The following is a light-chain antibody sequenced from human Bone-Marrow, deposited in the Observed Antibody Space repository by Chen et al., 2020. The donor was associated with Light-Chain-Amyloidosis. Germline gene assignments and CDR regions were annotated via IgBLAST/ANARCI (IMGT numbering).Light chain of an antibody. CDR3: QVGAGSRDRPV. CDR1: NIGSTS. CDR2: DDS. Sequence: SDVLTQLSSVSVAPGQTATIACGGNNIGSTSVHWYQQTPGQAPLLVVYDDSDRPSGIPERLSGYNSGNTATRTISRVEARDEADYYCQVGAGSRDRPVCGGWTKLPVL. J-gene: IGLJ3*02. V-gene: IGLV3-21*02.